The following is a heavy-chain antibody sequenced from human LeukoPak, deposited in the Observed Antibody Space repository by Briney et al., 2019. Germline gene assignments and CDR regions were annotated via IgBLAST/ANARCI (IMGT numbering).Heavy chain of an antibody. Sequence: SETLSLTCTVSGGSISSYYWSWIRQPPGKGLERIGYIYTSGSTNYNPSLKSRVTISVDTSKNQFSLKLSSVTAADTAVYYCARTAGTDKDAFDIWGQGTMVTVSS. D-gene: IGHD1-1*01. J-gene: IGHJ3*02. CDR1: GGSISSYY. CDR2: IYTSGST. CDR3: ARTAGTDKDAFDI. V-gene: IGHV4-4*09.